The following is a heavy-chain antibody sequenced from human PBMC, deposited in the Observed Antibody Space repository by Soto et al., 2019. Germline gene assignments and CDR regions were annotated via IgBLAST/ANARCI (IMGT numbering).Heavy chain of an antibody. D-gene: IGHD6-19*01. CDR2: ISAYNGNT. J-gene: IGHJ6*02. Sequence: QVQLVQSGAEVKKPGASVKVSCKASGYNLTSYGISWVRQAPGQGLEWMGWISAYNGNTKYAQKYQGRVTMTTDTSTSTGYMELRSRRSDDTAVYCCARRQWLVSGYYYGMDVGGQGTTVTVSS. CDR1: GYNLTSYG. V-gene: IGHV1-18*01. CDR3: ARRQWLVSGYYYGMDV.